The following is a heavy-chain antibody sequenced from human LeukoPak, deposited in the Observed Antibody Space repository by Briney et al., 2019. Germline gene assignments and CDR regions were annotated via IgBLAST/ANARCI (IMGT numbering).Heavy chain of an antibody. D-gene: IGHD6-6*01. V-gene: IGHV3-21*01. CDR3: ARGTGSSSSLRDY. CDR1: GLTFSSYS. J-gene: IGHJ4*02. Sequence: GGSLRLSCAASGLTFSSYSMNWVRQAPGKGLEWVSSISSSSSYIYYADSVKGRFTISRDNAKNSLYLQMNSLRAEDTAVYYCARGTGSSSSLRDYWGQGTLVTVSS. CDR2: ISSSSSYI.